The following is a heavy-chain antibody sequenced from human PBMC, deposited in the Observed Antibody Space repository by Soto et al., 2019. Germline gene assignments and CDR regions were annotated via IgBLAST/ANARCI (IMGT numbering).Heavy chain of an antibody. CDR2: INPSGGST. D-gene: IGHD6-13*01. J-gene: IGHJ5*02. CDR1: GYSFTSYS. Sequence: VSSKASGYSFTSYSMHWPPQAPGQGLEWMGIINPSGGSTSYAQKFQGRVTMTRDTSTSTVYMELSSLRSEDTAVYYCASQIVSSSLDPWGQGTLVTVSS. V-gene: IGHV1-46*01. CDR3: ASQIVSSSLDP.